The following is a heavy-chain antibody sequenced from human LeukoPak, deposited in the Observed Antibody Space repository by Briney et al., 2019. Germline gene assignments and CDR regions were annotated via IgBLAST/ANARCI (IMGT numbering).Heavy chain of an antibody. CDR2: KNPNSGNT. J-gene: IGHJ5*02. V-gene: IGHV1-8*01. CDR1: GYTFTSYD. D-gene: IGHD3-16*02. Sequence: ASVKVSCKASGYTFTSYDINWVRQATGQGLEWMGWKNPNSGNTGYAQKFQGRVTMTRNTSISTAYMELSSLRSEDTAVYYCARGPYHPIFGYDYVWGSYPLLNWFDPWGQGTLVTVSS. CDR3: ARGPYHPIFGYDYVWGSYPLLNWFDP.